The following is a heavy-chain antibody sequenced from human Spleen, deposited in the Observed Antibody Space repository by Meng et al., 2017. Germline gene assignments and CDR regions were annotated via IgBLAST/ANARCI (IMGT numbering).Heavy chain of an antibody. CDR2: MYPGDSDT. D-gene: IGHD4-17*01. CDR1: GYTFTDYW. CDR3: TRPRTGTSYYYAMDV. J-gene: IGHJ6*02. Sequence: GGSLRLSCLASGYTFTDYWIGWVRQMPGKGLKWMGIMYPGDSDTRYNPSFQGQVTISADKSISTAYLQWSSLKASDSAIYYCTRPRTGTSYYYAMDVWGQGTTVTVSS. V-gene: IGHV5-51*01.